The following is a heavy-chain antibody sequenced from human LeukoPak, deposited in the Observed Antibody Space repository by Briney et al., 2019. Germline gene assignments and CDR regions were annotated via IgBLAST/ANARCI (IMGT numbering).Heavy chain of an antibody. J-gene: IGHJ4*02. CDR3: ARATKDRQLPLMYYFDY. CDR1: GFTVSSNY. D-gene: IGHD2-8*01. V-gene: IGHV3-66*01. CDR2: IYSGGST. Sequence: GGSLRLSCAASGFTVSSNYMSWVRQAPGKGLEWVSVIYSGGSTYYADSVKGRFTISRDNSKNTLYLQMNSLRAEDTAVYYCARATKDRQLPLMYYFDYWGQGTLVTVSS.